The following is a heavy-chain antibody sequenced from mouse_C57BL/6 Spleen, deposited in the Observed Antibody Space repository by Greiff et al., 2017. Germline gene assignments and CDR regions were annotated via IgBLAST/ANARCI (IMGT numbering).Heavy chain of an antibody. CDR3: ARNGPQDYGSSSVDY. D-gene: IGHD1-1*01. CDR1: GFSLTSYG. Sequence: VQGVESGPGLVQPSQSLSITCTVSGFSLTSYGVHWVRQSPGKGLEWLGGIWSGGGTDYNAAFISRLSISKDNSKCQVFFKMNSLQADDTAMYYCARNGPQDYGSSSVDYWGQGTTLTVSS. V-gene: IGHV2-2*01. CDR2: IWSGGGT. J-gene: IGHJ2*01.